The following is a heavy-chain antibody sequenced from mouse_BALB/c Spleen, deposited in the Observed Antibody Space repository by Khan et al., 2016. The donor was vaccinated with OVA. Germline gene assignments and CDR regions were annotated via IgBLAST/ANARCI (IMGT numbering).Heavy chain of an antibody. CDR3: APAGTGDSFDY. D-gene: IGHD4-1*01. Sequence: VQLKQSGPDLVKPWASVKLSCTASGFYIKDTHMHWVKQRPEQGLEWIGRIDPANDNSKYDPRFQGKATITADTSSNTSYLHLSSLTSEDTAVYYCAPAGTGDSFDYWGQGTTLTVSS. V-gene: IGHV14-3*02. CDR1: GFYIKDTH. J-gene: IGHJ2*01. CDR2: IDPANDNS.